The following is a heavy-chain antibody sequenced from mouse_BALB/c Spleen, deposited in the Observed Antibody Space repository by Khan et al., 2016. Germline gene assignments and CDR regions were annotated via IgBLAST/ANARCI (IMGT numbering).Heavy chain of an antibody. J-gene: IGHJ3*01. CDR2: IYPSDSYT. CDR3: TRWNYGGAY. V-gene: IGHV1-69*02. CDR1: GYTFTSYW. D-gene: IGHD1-1*01. Sequence: QVQLQQPGAELVRPGASVKLSCKASGYTFTSYWINWVKQRPGQGLEWIGNIYPSDSYTNYNQKFKDKATLTVDKSSSTAYMQLSSPTTEDSAVYYITRWNYGGAYWGQGTLVTVSA.